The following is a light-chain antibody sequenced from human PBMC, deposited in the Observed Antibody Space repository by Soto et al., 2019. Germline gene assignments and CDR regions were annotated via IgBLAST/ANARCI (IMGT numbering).Light chain of an antibody. J-gene: IGKJ3*01. CDR3: QQYGISPGFT. CDR1: QRINNNF. CDR2: GAS. V-gene: IGKV3-20*01. Sequence: EVVLTQSPGTLSLSPGERATLSCRASQRINNNFLAWYQQKPGQAPRLLIYGASSRATGIPDRFTGSGSETDFTLTISRLEPEDFAVYYCQQYGISPGFTFGPGTKVDIK.